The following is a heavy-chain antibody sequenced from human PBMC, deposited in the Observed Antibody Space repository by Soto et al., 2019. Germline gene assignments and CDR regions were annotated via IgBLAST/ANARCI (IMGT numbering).Heavy chain of an antibody. Sequence: QVQLVQSGAEVKKPGSPVKVSCKTSGGTFSTYSIVWVRQAPGEGLEWMGGIIPIFGTANYAQKFQDRVTITADKSTNTAFMELSSLKSEDTAMYYCASSSGNNYGVGTNYYFDYWGQETLVTVSS. J-gene: IGHJ4*02. D-gene: IGHD1-26*01. CDR1: GGTFSTYS. V-gene: IGHV1-69*06. CDR2: IIPIFGTA. CDR3: ASSSGNNYGVGTNYYFDY.